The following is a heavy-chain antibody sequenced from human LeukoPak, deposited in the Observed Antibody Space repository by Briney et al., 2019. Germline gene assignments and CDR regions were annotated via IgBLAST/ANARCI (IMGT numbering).Heavy chain of an antibody. CDR2: IYSGGST. CDR3: AKGEFCTSTSCYGEFYFDY. J-gene: IGHJ4*02. Sequence: GGSLRLSCAASGFTVSSNYMSWVRQAPGKGLEWVSVIYSGGSTYYADSVKGRFTISRDNSKNTLYLQMNSLRAEDTAVYYCAKGEFCTSTSCYGEFYFDYWGQGTLVTVSS. D-gene: IGHD2-2*01. V-gene: IGHV3-53*01. CDR1: GFTVSSNY.